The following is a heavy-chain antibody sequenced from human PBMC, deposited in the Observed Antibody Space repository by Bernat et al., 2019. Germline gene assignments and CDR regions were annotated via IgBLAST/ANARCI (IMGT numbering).Heavy chain of an antibody. CDR1: GFTFGDYA. V-gene: IGHV3-49*04. J-gene: IGHJ4*02. D-gene: IGHD5-24*01. CDR2: IRSKAYGGTT. Sequence: EVQLVESGGGLVQPGRSLRLSCTASGFTFGDYAMSWARQAPGKGLEWVGFIRSKAYGGTTEYAASVKGRFTISRDDSKSIAYLQMNSLKTEDTAVYYCTREANEMATINYFDYWGQGTLVTVSS. CDR3: TREANEMATINYFDY.